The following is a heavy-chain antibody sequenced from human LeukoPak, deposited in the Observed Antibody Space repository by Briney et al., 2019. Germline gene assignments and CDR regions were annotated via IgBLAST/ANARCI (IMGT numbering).Heavy chain of an antibody. V-gene: IGHV3-21*04. CDR2: ISSSSSYI. J-gene: IGHJ4*02. D-gene: IGHD2-15*01. CDR1: GFTFSSYS. Sequence: GGSLRLSCAASGFTFSSYSMNWVRQAPGKGLEWVSSISSSSSYIYYADSVKGRFTISRDNAKNSLYLQMNSLRAEDMALYYWAKGYCSGGSCYRAFDYWGQGTLVTASS. CDR3: AKGYCSGGSCYRAFDY.